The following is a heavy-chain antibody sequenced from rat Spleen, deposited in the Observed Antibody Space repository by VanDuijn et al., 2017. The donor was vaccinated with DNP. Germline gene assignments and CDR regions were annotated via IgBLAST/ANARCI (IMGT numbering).Heavy chain of an antibody. CDR3: TRGNYYSGDYFDY. V-gene: IGHV5-46*01. CDR1: GFTFSSFP. Sequence: EVQLVESGGGLVQPGRSMTLSCAASGFTFSSFPMAWVRQAPTKGLAWVATISTSRGSTYNRDSVKGRFTISRDNAKSTLYLQMNSLRSEDTATYYVTRGNYYSGDYFDYWGQGVMVTVSS. CDR2: ISTSRGST. D-gene: IGHD1-1*01. J-gene: IGHJ2*01.